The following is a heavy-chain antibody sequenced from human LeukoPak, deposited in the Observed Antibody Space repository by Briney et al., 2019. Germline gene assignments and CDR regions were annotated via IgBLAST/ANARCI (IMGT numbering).Heavy chain of an antibody. CDR3: ARGGSTLRQLWFPAGY. J-gene: IGHJ4*02. CDR1: GYSCTNYY. D-gene: IGHD5-18*01. CDR2: INPSGGRT. V-gene: IGHV1-46*01. Sequence: ASVKVSCKASGYSCTNYYMHWVRQAPGQGLEWMGVINPSGGRTSYAQTFQGRVTMTRDTSTSIDYVELSSLRSEDTAVYYCARGGSTLRQLWFPAGYWGQGTLVTVSS.